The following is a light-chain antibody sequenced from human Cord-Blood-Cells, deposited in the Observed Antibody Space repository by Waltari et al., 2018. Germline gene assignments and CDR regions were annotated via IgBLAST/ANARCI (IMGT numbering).Light chain of an antibody. CDR2: YVS. Sequence: TISCTGTSSDVGGYNYVSWYQQHPGKAPKLMIYYVSKRPSGVPDRFSGSKSGNTASLTISGLQAEDEADYYCCSYAGSYTYVFGTGTKVTVL. J-gene: IGLJ1*01. CDR3: CSYAGSYTYV. CDR1: SSDVGGYNY. V-gene: IGLV2-11*01.